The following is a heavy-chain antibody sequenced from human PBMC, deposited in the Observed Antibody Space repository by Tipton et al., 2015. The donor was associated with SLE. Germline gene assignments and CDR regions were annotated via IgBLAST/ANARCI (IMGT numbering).Heavy chain of an antibody. CDR2: IRWDGGRA. V-gene: IGHV3-43D*03. CDR1: GFVFADYA. D-gene: IGHD3-10*01. J-gene: IGHJ6*03. CDR3: AKGGGDYFYYMDA. Sequence: GSLRLSCTASGFVFADYAMHWVRQAPGKGLEWVSLIRWDGGRAYYADSVEGRFTISRDNNKNSLYLQMKYLIPEDTAFYYCAKGGGDYFYYMDAWGKGTAVTVSS.